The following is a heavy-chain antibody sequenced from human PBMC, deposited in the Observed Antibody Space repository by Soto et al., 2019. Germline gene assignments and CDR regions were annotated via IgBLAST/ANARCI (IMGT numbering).Heavy chain of an antibody. CDR1: GYTFTSYA. D-gene: IGHD3-3*01. CDR2: INACNGNT. CDR3: AVAGFDFWSGYYTGDYYNYGMDV. V-gene: IGHV1-3*01. Sequence: ASVNVSCTASGYTFTSYAMHWVRQSTGQRLEWMGWINACNGNTKYSQKFQGRVIMTRDTSISTAYMELSRLRSDDTAVYYCAVAGFDFWSGYYTGDYYNYGMDVWGQGTTVTVSS. J-gene: IGHJ6*02.